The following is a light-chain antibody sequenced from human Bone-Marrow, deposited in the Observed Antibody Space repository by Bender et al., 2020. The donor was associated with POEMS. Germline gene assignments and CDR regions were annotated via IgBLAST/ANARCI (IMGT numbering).Light chain of an antibody. CDR2: ANN. CDR1: SPNIGNNY. J-gene: IGLJ3*02. CDR3: QSFDSSLSGWV. V-gene: IGLV1-40*01. Sequence: QFVLTQPPSVSAAPGQKVTISCSGSSPNIGNNYVSWYQQLPGTAPKLLIFANNNRPSGVPDRISGSKSGTSPSLAITGLQAEDEADYYCQSFDSSLSGWVFGGGTKLTVL.